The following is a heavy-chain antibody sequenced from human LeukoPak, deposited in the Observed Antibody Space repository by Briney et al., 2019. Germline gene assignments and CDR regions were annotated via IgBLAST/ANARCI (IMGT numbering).Heavy chain of an antibody. J-gene: IGHJ4*02. CDR1: GFTFSSYG. CDR3: AKENYDYIWGSSHSVFEH. Sequence: GGSLRLSCAASGFTFSSYGMNWVRQAPGKGLEWVSGISDSGGSTYYADSVKGRFTISRDNSKNTLYLQMNSLRAEDTAVYYCAKENYDYIWGSSHSVFEHWGQGTLVTVSS. V-gene: IGHV3-23*01. CDR2: ISDSGGST. D-gene: IGHD3-16*01.